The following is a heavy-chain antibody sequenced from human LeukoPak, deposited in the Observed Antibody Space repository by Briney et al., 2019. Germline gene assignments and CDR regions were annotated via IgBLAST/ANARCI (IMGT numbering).Heavy chain of an antibody. CDR1: GGTFSSYA. D-gene: IGHD5-24*01. CDR2: IIPIFGTA. Sequence: SVKVSCKASGGTFSSYAISWVRQAPGQGLEWMGGIIPIFGTANYAQKFQGRVTITTDESTSTAYMELSSLRSEDTAVYYCARGRRVEMALLDYWGQGTLVTVPS. CDR3: ARGRRVEMALLDY. V-gene: IGHV1-69*05. J-gene: IGHJ4*02.